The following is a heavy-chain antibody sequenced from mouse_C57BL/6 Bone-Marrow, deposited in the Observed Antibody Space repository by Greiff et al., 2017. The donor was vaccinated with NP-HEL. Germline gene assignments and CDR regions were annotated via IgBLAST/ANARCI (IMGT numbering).Heavy chain of an antibody. J-gene: IGHJ1*03. CDR2: IDPSDSYT. Sequence: QVQLQQPGAELVRPGTSVKLSCKASGYTFTSYWMHWVKQRPGQGLEWIGVIDPSDSYTNYNHKFKGKATLTVDTSSSTAYMQLSSLTSEDSAVSYCARYYYGGSYIYWYFDVWGTGTTVTVSA. CDR3: ARYYYGGSYIYWYFDV. CDR1: GYTFTSYW. D-gene: IGHD1-1*01. V-gene: IGHV1-59*01.